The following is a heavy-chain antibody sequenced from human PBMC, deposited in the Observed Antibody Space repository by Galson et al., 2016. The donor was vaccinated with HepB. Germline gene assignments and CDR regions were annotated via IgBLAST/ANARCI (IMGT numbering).Heavy chain of an antibody. V-gene: IGHV3-23*01. CDR1: GFTFSNYA. Sequence: SLRLSCAASGFTFSNYAMNWVRQAPGKGLEWVSFISNSGDSTYYADSVKGRFSVSRDNSKDTLYVQMNSLRVEDTATYYCAKRGGARQLQTGRYYYHFMDVWGKGTPVTVSS. J-gene: IGHJ6*03. CDR3: AKRGGARQLQTGRYYYHFMDV. CDR2: ISNSGDST. D-gene: IGHD5-24*01.